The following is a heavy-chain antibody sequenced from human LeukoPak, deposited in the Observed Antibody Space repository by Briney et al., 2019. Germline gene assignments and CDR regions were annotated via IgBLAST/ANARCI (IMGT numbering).Heavy chain of an antibody. Sequence: SGTLSLTCTVSGGSISSDYWSWIRQPPGKGLEWVGYIYYSGRTFYNPSLKSRVTMSVDTSKNQFSLKLSSVTAADTAIYYCARGFYSPAYWGQGTLVTVSS. CDR1: GGSISSDY. CDR3: ARGFYSPAY. V-gene: IGHV4-59*01. CDR2: IYYSGRT. J-gene: IGHJ4*02. D-gene: IGHD4-11*01.